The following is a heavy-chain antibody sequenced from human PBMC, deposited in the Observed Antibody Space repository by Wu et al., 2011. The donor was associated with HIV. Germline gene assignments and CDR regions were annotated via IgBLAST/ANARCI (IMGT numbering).Heavy chain of an antibody. V-gene: IGHV1-8*01. J-gene: IGHJ6*03. D-gene: IGHD6-13*01. Sequence: NWVRQATGQGLEWLGWMNPNSGDTGYAQKFQGRITMTKNTSISTAYMELSRLRSDDTAVYYCARVHGYSSSWSIYYYYYMDVWGKGTTVTVS. CDR3: ARVHGYSSSWSIYYYYYMDV. CDR2: MNPNSGDT.